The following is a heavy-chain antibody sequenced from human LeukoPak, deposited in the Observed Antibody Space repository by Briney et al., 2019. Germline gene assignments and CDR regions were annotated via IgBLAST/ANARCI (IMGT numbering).Heavy chain of an antibody. Sequence: SVKVSCKASGGTFSSYAISWVRQAPGQGLEWMGRIIPIFGTANYAQKFQGRVTITTDESTSTAYMELSSLRSEDTAVYYGARGSGLYGSSPRGPGLYYFDYWGQGTQVTVSS. CDR3: ARGSGLYGSSPRGPGLYYFDY. CDR1: GGTFSSYA. J-gene: IGHJ4*02. D-gene: IGHD6-6*01. CDR2: IIPIFGTA. V-gene: IGHV1-69*05.